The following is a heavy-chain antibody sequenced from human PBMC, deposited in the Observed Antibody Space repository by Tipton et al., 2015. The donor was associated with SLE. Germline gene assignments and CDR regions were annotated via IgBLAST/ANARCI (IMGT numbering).Heavy chain of an antibody. CDR3: AREGSSCLFQH. J-gene: IGHJ1*01. V-gene: IGHV4-61*01. CDR2: IYYSGST. CDR1: GGSISSSSYY. Sequence: TLSLTCTVSGGSISSSSYYWSWIRQPPGKGLEWIGYIYYSGSTNYNPSLKSRVTISVDTSKNQFSLKLSSVTAADTAVYYCAREGSSCLFQHWGQGTLVTVSS. D-gene: IGHD6-13*01.